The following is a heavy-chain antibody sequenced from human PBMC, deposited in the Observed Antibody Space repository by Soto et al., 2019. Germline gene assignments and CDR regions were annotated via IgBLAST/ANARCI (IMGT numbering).Heavy chain of an antibody. D-gene: IGHD3-22*01. J-gene: IGHJ4*02. CDR1: GFTFSSYS. V-gene: IGHV3-48*02. Sequence: GSLRLSCAASGFTFSSYSMNWVRQAPGKGLEWVSYISSSSSTIYYADSVKGRFTISRDNAKDSLYLQMNSLRDEDTAVYYCAGDSEYYDSSGPFWGQGTLVTVSS. CDR3: AGDSEYYDSSGPF. CDR2: ISSSSSTI.